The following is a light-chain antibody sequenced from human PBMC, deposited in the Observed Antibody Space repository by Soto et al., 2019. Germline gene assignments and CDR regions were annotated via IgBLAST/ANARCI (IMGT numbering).Light chain of an antibody. Sequence: QSVLTQAPSASGTPGQRVTISCSGSSSNIGSNTVNWYQQFPGAAPKLLIYGTNQRPSGVPDRFSGSKSGTSASLAISGLQSEDEADYYCAAWDDSLNGPVFGGGTQLTVL. CDR1: SSNIGSNT. J-gene: IGLJ3*02. V-gene: IGLV1-44*01. CDR3: AAWDDSLNGPV. CDR2: GTN.